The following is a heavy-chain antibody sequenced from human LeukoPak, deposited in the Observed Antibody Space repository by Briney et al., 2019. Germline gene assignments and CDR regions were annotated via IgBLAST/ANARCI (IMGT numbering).Heavy chain of an antibody. CDR3: ARSDLWSDYLGGMDV. Sequence: SETLSLTCTVSGGSISSYYWSWIRQPPGKGLEWIGYIYYSGSTNYNPSLKSRVTISVDTSKNQFSLKLSSVTAADTAVYYCARSDLWSDYLGGMDVWGQGTTVTVSS. CDR1: GGSISSYY. V-gene: IGHV4-59*01. J-gene: IGHJ6*02. CDR2: IYYSGST. D-gene: IGHD3-3*01.